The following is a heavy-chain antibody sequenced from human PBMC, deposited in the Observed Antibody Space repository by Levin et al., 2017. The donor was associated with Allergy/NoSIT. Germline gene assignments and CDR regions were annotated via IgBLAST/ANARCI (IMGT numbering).Heavy chain of an antibody. CDR3: ATGQTRRYSYARNYNYGLDV. Sequence: GGSLRLSCAVSGFTFRSYGMHWVRQAPGKGLEWVAVISDDGNNKYYADSVKGRFTISRDDSKNTLYLQMNSLRAEDTAVYYCATGQTRRYSYARNYNYGLDVWGQGTTVTVSS. D-gene: IGHD5-18*01. V-gene: IGHV3-30*03. J-gene: IGHJ6*02. CDR2: ISDDGNNK. CDR1: GFTFRSYG.